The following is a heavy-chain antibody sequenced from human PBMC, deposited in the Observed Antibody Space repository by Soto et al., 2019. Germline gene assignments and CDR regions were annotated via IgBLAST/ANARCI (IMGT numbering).Heavy chain of an antibody. D-gene: IGHD1-1*01. CDR3: ARWPQLEPRFDY. V-gene: IGHV4-31*03. CDR2: IYYSGST. Sequence: SETLSLTCTVSGGSISSGGYYWSWIRQHPGKGLEWIGYIYYSGSTYYNPSLKSRVTISVDTSKNQFSLKLSSVTAADTAVYYCARWPQLEPRFDYWGQRTLVTVPQ. CDR1: GGSISSGGYY. J-gene: IGHJ4*02.